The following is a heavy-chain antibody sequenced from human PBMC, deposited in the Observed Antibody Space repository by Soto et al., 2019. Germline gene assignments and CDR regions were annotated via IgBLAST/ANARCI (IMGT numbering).Heavy chain of an antibody. V-gene: IGHV3-74*01. CDR2: IGSNGRST. D-gene: IGHD4-4*01. CDR1: GFTFSSYG. CDR3: ARDVSNSVDY. J-gene: IGHJ4*02. Sequence: GGSLRLSCAASGFTFSSYGMHWVRQVPGKGLVWVSRIGSNGRSTNYADSVKGRFTISRDNAKNTLFLQMNSLRAEDTAVYYCARDVSNSVDYWGQGTLVTVSS.